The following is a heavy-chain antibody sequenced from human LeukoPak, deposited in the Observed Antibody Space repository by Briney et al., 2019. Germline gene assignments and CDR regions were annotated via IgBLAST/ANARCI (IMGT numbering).Heavy chain of an antibody. V-gene: IGHV1-69*13. D-gene: IGHD2-2*01. CDR2: IIPIFGTA. J-gene: IGHJ4*02. CDR1: GGTFSSYA. CDR3: ARARSSTSCYDY. Sequence: ASVKVSCKASGGTFSSYAISWVRQAPGQGLEWMGGIIPIFGTANYAQKFQGRVTTTADESTSTAYMELSSLRSEDTAVYYCARARSSTSCYDYWGQGTLVTVSS.